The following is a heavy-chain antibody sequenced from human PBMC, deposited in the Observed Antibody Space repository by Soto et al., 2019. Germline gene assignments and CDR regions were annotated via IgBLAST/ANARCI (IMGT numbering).Heavy chain of an antibody. J-gene: IGHJ4*02. Sequence: QVQLQESGPGLVKPSETLSLTCTVSSAAITTYYWSWIRQSPGKGPEWIGYVYHSGTTRYNPSLESRVTISLDTSKNHFSLKGHSVTSADTAVYYGATRPPGGWLGVFDYWGQGSLVTVSS. CDR2: VYHSGTT. D-gene: IGHD5-12*01. CDR3: ATRPPGGWLGVFDY. CDR1: SAAITTYY. V-gene: IGHV4-59*01.